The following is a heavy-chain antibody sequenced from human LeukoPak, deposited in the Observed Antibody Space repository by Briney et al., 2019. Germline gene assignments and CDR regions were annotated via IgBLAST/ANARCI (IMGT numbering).Heavy chain of an antibody. CDR3: ARSSSRYYYYGMDV. V-gene: IGHV4-59*08. Sequence: SETLSLTCTVSGGSISSYYWRWIRQPPGKGLEWMGYIYYSGSNNYNPSLMSRVTISVDTSKNHSSLKLSTVTAADTAVYYCARSSSRYYYYGMDVWGQGTTVTVSS. CDR2: IYYSGSN. CDR1: GGSISSYY. D-gene: IGHD2-2*01. J-gene: IGHJ6*02.